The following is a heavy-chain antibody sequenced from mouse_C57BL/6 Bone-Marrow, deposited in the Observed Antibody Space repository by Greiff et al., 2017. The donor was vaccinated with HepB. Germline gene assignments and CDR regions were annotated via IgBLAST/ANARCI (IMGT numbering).Heavy chain of an antibody. D-gene: IGHD2-3*01. J-gene: IGHJ2*01. V-gene: IGHV1-15*01. CDR2: IDPETGGT. CDR3: TRLGLLFFDY. Sequence: LQESGAELVRPGASVTLSCKASGYTFTDYEMHWVKQTPVHGLEWIGAIDPETGGTAYNQKFKGKAILTADKSSSTAYMELRSLTSEDSAVYYCTRLGLLFFDYWGQGTTLTVSS. CDR1: GYTFTDYE.